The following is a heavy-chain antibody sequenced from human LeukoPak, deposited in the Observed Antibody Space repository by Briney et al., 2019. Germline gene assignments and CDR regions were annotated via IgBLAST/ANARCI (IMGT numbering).Heavy chain of an antibody. Sequence: SETLSLTCAVYGGSFSGYYWSWIRQPPGKGLEWIGEINHSGSTNYNPSLKSRVTISVDTSKNQFSLKLSSVTAADTAVYYCARGRVYYYASGSYYNVTEEQDYWGQGTLVTVSS. CDR1: GGSFSGYY. V-gene: IGHV4-34*01. D-gene: IGHD3-10*01. J-gene: IGHJ4*02. CDR3: ARGRVYYYASGSYYNVTEEQDY. CDR2: INHSGST.